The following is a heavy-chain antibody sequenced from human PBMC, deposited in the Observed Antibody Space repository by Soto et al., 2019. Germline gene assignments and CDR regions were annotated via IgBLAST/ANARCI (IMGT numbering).Heavy chain of an antibody. J-gene: IGHJ4*02. D-gene: IGHD3-10*01. CDR3: ARDVSGKLGHDS. CDR1: GFTFSSFW. Sequence: GGSLRLSCAASGFTFSSFWMSWVRRAPGKGLEWVANTKQDGSDKNYVGSVKGRFTISRDNAKNSLYLQMNSLGVEDTAVYYCARDVSGKLGHDSWGQGTLVTVSS. V-gene: IGHV3-7*01. CDR2: TKQDGSDK.